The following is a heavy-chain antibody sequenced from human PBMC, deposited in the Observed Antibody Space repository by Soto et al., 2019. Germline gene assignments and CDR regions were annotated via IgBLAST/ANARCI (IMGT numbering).Heavy chain of an antibody. CDR2: ISGSGGST. CDR1: GFTFSSYA. Sequence: GGSLRLSCAASGFTFSSYAMSWVRQAPGKGLEWVSAISGSGGSTYYADSVKGRFTISRDNSKNTLYLQMNSLRAEDTAVYYCAKQSGVNDYVWGSYRSPGYFDYWGQGTLVTVSS. J-gene: IGHJ4*02. V-gene: IGHV3-23*01. CDR3: AKQSGVNDYVWGSYRSPGYFDY. D-gene: IGHD3-16*02.